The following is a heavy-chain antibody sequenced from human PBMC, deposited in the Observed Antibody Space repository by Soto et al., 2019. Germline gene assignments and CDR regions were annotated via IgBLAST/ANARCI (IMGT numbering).Heavy chain of an antibody. CDR3: AKGEVRGIIPSYFDY. D-gene: IGHD3-10*01. CDR1: GFTFRWFG. J-gene: IGHJ4*02. CDR2: ISNDGSNE. V-gene: IGHV3-30*18. Sequence: GGSLRLSCAGPGFTFRWFGMNWVRQAPGKGLEWVARISNDGSNEYYVDSVKGRFTISRDNSKSTLYLQMDSLRAEDTAVYYCAKGEVRGIIPSYFDYWGLGTLVTVSS.